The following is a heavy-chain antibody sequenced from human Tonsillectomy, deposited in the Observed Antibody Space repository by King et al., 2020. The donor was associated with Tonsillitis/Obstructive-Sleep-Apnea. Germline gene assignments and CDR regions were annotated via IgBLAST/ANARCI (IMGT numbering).Heavy chain of an antibody. Sequence: ITLKESGPTLVKPTQTLTLTCTFSGFSLTTSGVGVGWILQPPGKALDCLALIYWDDDKRYSPSLNGRLTITKETSKNQVVLTMTNMDPVDTATFYCAHRRVLDTFDIWGQGTMVTVSS. CDR3: AHRRVLDTFDI. CDR2: IYWDDDK. V-gene: IGHV2-5*02. J-gene: IGHJ3*02. CDR1: GFSLTTSGVG.